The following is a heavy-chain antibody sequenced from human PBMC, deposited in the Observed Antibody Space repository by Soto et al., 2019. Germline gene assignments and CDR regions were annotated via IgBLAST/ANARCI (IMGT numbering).Heavy chain of an antibody. V-gene: IGHV4-39*01. CDR3: ARQPTGYPNWFDA. CDR2: IFYGHGT. D-gene: IGHD3-9*01. Sequence: QVQLQESGPGLVNPSETLSLTCTVSGGSVTSSTSSWAWVRQPPGKGLHWIGTIFYGHGTYYNPSLESRVTISLDTSKIQCSLELTSVTGADTAVYCCARQPTGYPNWFDAWGRGILVIVSS. CDR1: GGSVTSSTSS. J-gene: IGHJ5*02.